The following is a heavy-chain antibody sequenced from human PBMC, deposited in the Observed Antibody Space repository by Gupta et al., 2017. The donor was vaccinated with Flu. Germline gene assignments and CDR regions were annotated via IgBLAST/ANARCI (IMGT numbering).Heavy chain of an antibody. J-gene: IGHJ4*02. Sequence: EMQLVQSGGGLVQPGGSLRLSCEASGFTFSSSYLQWVRQAPGKGLVWVSRINPDGSSTTYAESVKGRFTISRDNAKNTLYLQMNSLGDDDTAVYYCATVTSGCWGQGTLVTVSS. V-gene: IGHV3-74*03. CDR2: INPDGSST. CDR3: ATVTSGC. D-gene: IGHD4-17*01. CDR1: GFTFSSSY.